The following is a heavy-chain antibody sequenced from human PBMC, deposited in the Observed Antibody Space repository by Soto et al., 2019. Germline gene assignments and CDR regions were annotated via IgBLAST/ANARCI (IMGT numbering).Heavy chain of an antibody. J-gene: IGHJ4*02. CDR3: AKNLRYYYDSSGYIDY. D-gene: IGHD3-22*01. Sequence: HPGGSLRLSCAASGFTFSSYAMSWVRQAPGKGLEWVSAISGSGGSTYYADSVKGRFTISRDNSKNTLYLQMDSLRAEDTAVYYCAKNLRYYYDSSGYIDYWGQGTLVTVSS. CDR1: GFTFSSYA. V-gene: IGHV3-23*01. CDR2: ISGSGGST.